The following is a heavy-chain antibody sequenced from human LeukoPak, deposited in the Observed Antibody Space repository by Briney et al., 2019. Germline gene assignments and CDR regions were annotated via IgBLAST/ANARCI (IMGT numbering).Heavy chain of an antibody. V-gene: IGHV1-46*01. Sequence: EASVKVSCKASGYTFSSYFMYWVRQAPGQGLEWMGLINPRGGNTRYAQKFQGRVTMTRDTSTSTVYMELSSLRSEDTAMYYCARDRTHYYESSGYYSRWEYWGQGTLVTVSS. CDR2: INPRGGNT. CDR3: ARDRTHYYESSGYYSRWEY. D-gene: IGHD3-22*01. J-gene: IGHJ4*02. CDR1: GYTFSSYF.